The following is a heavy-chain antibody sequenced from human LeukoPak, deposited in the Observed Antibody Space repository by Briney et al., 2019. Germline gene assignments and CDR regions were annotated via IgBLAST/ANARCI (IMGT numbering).Heavy chain of an antibody. CDR2: IIPILGIA. CDR3: ARDGYNYSCFDY. J-gene: IGHJ4*02. Sequence: GASVKVSCKASGGTFSSYAISWVRQAPGQGLEWMGRIIPILGIANYARKFQGRVTITADKSTSTAYMELSSLRSEDTAVYYCARDGYNYSCFDYWGQGTLVTVSS. D-gene: IGHD5-24*01. V-gene: IGHV1-69*04. CDR1: GGTFSSYA.